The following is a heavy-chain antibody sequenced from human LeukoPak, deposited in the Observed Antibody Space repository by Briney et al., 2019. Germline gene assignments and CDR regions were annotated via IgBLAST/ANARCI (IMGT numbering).Heavy chain of an antibody. CDR1: GFTFSSYA. J-gene: IGHJ6*02. V-gene: IGHV3-30-3*01. CDR2: ISYDGSNK. CDR3: ARPPSQLPSSSGMDV. Sequence: GGSLRLSCAASGFTFSSYAMHWVRQAPGKGLEWVAVISYDGSNKYYADSVKGRFTISRDNSKNTLYLQMNSLRAEDTAVYYCARPPSQLPSSSGMDVGAQGTTVPVPS. D-gene: IGHD2-2*01.